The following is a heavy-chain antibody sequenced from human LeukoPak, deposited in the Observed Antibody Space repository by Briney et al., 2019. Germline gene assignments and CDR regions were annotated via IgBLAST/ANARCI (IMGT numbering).Heavy chain of an antibody. J-gene: IGHJ6*04. CDR2: ITGSGSGT. D-gene: IGHD3-10*02. CDR1: GFTFSSYA. Sequence: GGTLRLSCAASGFTFSSYAMSWVRQAPGKGLEWVSGITGSGSGTYYADSVKGQFTISRGNAKNTLYLQMNSLRVEDTAVYYCAELGITMIGGVWGKGTTVTISS. V-gene: IGHV3-23*01. CDR3: AELGITMIGGV.